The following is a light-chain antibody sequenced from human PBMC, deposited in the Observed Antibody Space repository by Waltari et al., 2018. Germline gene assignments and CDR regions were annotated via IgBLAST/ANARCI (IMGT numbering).Light chain of an antibody. CDR1: SSDVGGYAY. V-gene: IGLV2-8*01. Sequence: QSALTQPPSASGSPGQSVTISCTGTSSDVGGYAYVSWYQQHPGKAPKLMIYEVYKRPAGVPDRCPGAKSGNTASLTVSGRQAEDEADYYCSSYTGINNFGWVFGGGTKLAVL. J-gene: IGLJ3*02. CDR3: SSYTGINNFGWV. CDR2: EVY.